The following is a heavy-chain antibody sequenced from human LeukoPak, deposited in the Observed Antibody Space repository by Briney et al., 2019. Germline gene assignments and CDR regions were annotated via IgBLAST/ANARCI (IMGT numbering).Heavy chain of an antibody. Sequence: PGGSLRLSCAASGFTFSNYGMNWVRQAPGKGLEWVSFTDTSGSYIYYGDSVKGRFTISRDNAKNLLFLQMNGLRAEDTAVYYCAKHHEDWQQLGYFDYWGQGTLVTVSS. CDR1: GFTFSNYG. CDR2: TDTSGSYI. D-gene: IGHD6-13*01. V-gene: IGHV3-21*06. CDR3: AKHHEDWQQLGYFDY. J-gene: IGHJ4*02.